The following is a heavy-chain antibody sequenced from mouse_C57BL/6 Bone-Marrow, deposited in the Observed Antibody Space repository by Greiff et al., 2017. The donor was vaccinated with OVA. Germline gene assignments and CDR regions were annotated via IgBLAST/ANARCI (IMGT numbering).Heavy chain of an antibody. D-gene: IGHD1-1*01. V-gene: IGHV1-81*01. CDR1: GYTFTSYG. J-gene: IGHJ1*03. CDR3: ARCCGRGGYFDV. CDR2: IYPRSGNT. Sequence: VQLQQSGAELARPGASVKLSCKASGYTFTSYGISWVKQRTGQGLEWIGEIYPRSGNTYYNEKFKGKATLTADKSSSTAYMELRSLTSEDSAVYFCARCCGRGGYFDVWGKGTTVTVSS.